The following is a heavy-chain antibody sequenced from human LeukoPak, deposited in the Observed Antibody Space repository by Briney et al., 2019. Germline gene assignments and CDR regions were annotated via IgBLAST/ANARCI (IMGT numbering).Heavy chain of an antibody. V-gene: IGHV3-21*04. CDR3: AKMGSAPYYDHFDYFDY. J-gene: IGHJ4*02. Sequence: PGGSLRLSCAASGFTFSSYSMNWVRQAPGKGLEWVSSISSSSSYIYYADSVKGRFTISRDNSENTVYLQMDSLRAEDTALYYCAKMGSAPYYDHFDYFDYWGQGTLVTVSS. D-gene: IGHD3-10*01. CDR2: ISSSSSYI. CDR1: GFTFSSYS.